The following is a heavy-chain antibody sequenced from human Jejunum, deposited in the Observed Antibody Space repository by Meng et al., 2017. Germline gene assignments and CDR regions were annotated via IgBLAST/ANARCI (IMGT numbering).Heavy chain of an antibody. J-gene: IGHJ3*02. V-gene: IGHV3-33*01. CDR3: AREGLEMVTGPRSDAFDM. Sequence: GESLKISCVVSGFTFSRYAMHWVRQAPGRGLEWGAVIWYDGSTKYYTESVKGRFTISRDNSKNTLYLQMSSLRAEDTAVYYCAREGLEMVTGPRSDAFDMWGQGTTVTVSS. CDR1: GFTFSRYA. D-gene: IGHD2-21*02. CDR2: IWYDGSTK.